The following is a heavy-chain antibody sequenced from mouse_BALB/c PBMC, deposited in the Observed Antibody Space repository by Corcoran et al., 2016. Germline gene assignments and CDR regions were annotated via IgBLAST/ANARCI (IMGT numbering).Heavy chain of an antibody. V-gene: IGHV3-6*02. CDR3: AREATTAYFDY. J-gene: IGHJ2*01. CDR1: GYSITSGYY. Sequence: DVQLQESGPGLVKPSQSLSLTCSVTGYSITSGYYWNWIRQFPGNKLEWMGYISYDGSNNYNPSLKNRISITRDTSKNQFFLKLNSVTTEDTATYYCAREATTAYFDYWGQGTTLTVSS. CDR2: ISYDGSN. D-gene: IGHD1-2*01.